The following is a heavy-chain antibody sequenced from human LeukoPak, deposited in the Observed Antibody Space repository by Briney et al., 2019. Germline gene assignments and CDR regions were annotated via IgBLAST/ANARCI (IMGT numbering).Heavy chain of an antibody. V-gene: IGHV1-69*05. CDR3: AVQTPIVVVPAGMFGCFDP. CDR1: GGTFSNSA. CDR2: IIPIFGTA. Sequence: SVKVSCKASGGTFSNSAISWVRQAPGQGLEWMGGIIPIFGTANYAQKFQGRVTITTDESTSTAYMELSSLRSEDTAVYYCAVQTPIVVVPAGMFGCFDPWGQGTLVTVSS. J-gene: IGHJ5*02. D-gene: IGHD2-2*01.